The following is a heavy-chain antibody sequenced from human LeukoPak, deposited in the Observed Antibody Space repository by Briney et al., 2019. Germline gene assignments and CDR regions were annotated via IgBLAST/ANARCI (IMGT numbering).Heavy chain of an antibody. CDR3: AKDRAFVSGAGAFDI. V-gene: IGHV3-64*04. J-gene: IGHJ3*02. D-gene: IGHD3-10*01. Sequence: PGGSLRLSCSASGFTFSSYAMHWVRQAPGKGLEYVSAISSNGGSTYYADSVKGRFTISRDNSKNTLYLQMNSLRTEDTAVYYCAKDRAFVSGAGAFDIWGQGTKVTVS. CDR2: ISSNGGST. CDR1: GFTFSSYA.